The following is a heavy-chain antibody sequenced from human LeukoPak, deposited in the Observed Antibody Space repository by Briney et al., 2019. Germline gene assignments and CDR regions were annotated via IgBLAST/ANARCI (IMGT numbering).Heavy chain of an antibody. CDR1: GGTFSSYA. CDR2: IIPIFGTA. V-gene: IGHV1-69*13. Sequence: SVKVSCKASGGTFSSYAISWVRQAPGQGLEWMGGIIPIFGTANYAQKFQGRVTITADESTSTAYMELSSLRSEDTAVYYCARTAYYYDSSGYQGPFDYWGQGTLVTVSS. CDR3: ARTAYYYDSSGYQGPFDY. D-gene: IGHD3-22*01. J-gene: IGHJ4*02.